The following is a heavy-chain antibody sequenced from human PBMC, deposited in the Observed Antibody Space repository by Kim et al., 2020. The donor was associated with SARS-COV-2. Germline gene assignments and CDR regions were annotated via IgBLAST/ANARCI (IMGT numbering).Heavy chain of an antibody. CDR1: GGSISSSSYY. CDR2: IYYSGST. D-gene: IGHD6-19*01. Sequence: LETLSLTCTVSGGSISSSSYYWGWIRQPPGKGLEWIGSIYYSGSTYYNPSLKSRVTISVDTSKNQFSLKLSSVTAADTAVYYCARHAVAGATGYWFDPWGQGTLVTVSS. V-gene: IGHV4-39*01. J-gene: IGHJ5*02. CDR3: ARHAVAGATGYWFDP.